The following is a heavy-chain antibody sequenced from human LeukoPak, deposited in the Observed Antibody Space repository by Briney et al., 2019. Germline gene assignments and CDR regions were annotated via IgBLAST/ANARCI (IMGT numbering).Heavy chain of an antibody. CDR1: GGSISSSNW. J-gene: IGHJ4*02. CDR3: ARVGAGPISSGWMIQTFDY. D-gene: IGHD6-19*01. V-gene: IGHV4-4*02. Sequence: PSETLSLTCAVSGGSISSSNWWSWVRQPPGKGLEWIGEIYHSGSTNYNPSLKSRVTISVDKSKNQFSLKLSSVTAADTAVYYCARVGAGPISSGWMIQTFDYWGQGTLVTVPS. CDR2: IYHSGST.